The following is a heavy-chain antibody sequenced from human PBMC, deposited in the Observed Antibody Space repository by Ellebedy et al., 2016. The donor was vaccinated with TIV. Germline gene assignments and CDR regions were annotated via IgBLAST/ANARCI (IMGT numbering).Heavy chain of an antibody. J-gene: IGHJ4*02. D-gene: IGHD3-22*01. CDR1: GFPFSSYA. CDR2: ISHDGRNK. CDR3: AADYYDSSGSG. Sequence: GESLKISCAASGFPFSSYAMHWVRQAPGKGLEWVALISHDGRNKHYADSVKGRFTISRDDSENTLYLHMNSLRTEDTAVYYCAADYYDSSGSGWGQGTLVTVS. V-gene: IGHV3-30*01.